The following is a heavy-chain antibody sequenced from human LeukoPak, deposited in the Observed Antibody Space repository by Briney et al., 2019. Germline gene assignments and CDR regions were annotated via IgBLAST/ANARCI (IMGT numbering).Heavy chain of an antibody. V-gene: IGHV7-4-1*02. D-gene: IGHD3-9*01. J-gene: IGHJ3*02. Sequence: GASVKVSCKASGYTFTSYAMNWVRQAPGQGLEWMGWINTNTGNPTYAQGFTGRFVFSLDTSVSTAYLQISSLKAEDTAVYYCASLRGQDRPLIRYFDWPIWGQGTMVTVSS. CDR3: ASLRGQDRPLIRYFDWPI. CDR2: INTNTGNP. CDR1: GYTFTSYA.